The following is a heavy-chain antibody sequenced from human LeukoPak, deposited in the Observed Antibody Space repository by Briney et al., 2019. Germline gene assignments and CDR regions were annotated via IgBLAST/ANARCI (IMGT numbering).Heavy chain of an antibody. V-gene: IGHV1-69*04. D-gene: IGHD2-2*01. J-gene: IGHJ4*02. CDR1: GGTFSSYT. Sequence: SVKVSCKASGGTFSSYTISWVRQAPGQGLEWMGRIIPILGIANYAQKFQGRVTITADESTSTAYMELSSLRSEDTAVHYCAREAQVLYQLQQGFAYWGQGTLVTVSS. CDR2: IIPILGIA. CDR3: AREAQVLYQLQQGFAY.